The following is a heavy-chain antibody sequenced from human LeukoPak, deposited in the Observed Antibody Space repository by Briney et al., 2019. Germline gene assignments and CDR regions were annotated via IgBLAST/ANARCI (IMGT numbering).Heavy chain of an antibody. V-gene: IGHV4-59*01. CDR3: ASAVGATSYAFDI. Sequence: SETLSLTCTVSVGSISSNYWRWIRQPPGRGLEWIGYIYYSGSTNYNPSLKSRVTISLDTSKNQFSLKLSSVTAADTAMYYCASAVGATSYAFDIWGQGTMVTVSS. CDR1: VGSISSNY. J-gene: IGHJ3*02. D-gene: IGHD1-26*01. CDR2: IYYSGST.